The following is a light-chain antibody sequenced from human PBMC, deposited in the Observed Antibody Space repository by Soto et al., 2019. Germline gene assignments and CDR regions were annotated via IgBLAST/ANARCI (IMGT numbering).Light chain of an antibody. CDR2: EVS. CDR3: SSYTGSSTPYV. CDR1: SSDIGAYNY. Sequence: QSALTQSDSVSGSPGQSITISCTGTSSDIGAYNYVSWYQQHPGQAPKLMIYEVSNRPSGVSNRFSGSKSGNTASLTISGLQDEDEADYYCSSYTGSSTPYVFGTGTKLTVL. V-gene: IGLV2-14*01. J-gene: IGLJ1*01.